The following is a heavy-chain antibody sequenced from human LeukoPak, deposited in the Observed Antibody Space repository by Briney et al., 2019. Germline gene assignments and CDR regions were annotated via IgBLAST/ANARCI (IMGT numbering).Heavy chain of an antibody. CDR2: MYYSGST. CDR3: ARHRTIYYDSSGYWV. Sequence: SETLSLTCTVSGGSIRRSSYYWGWIRQPPGKGLEWIGSMYYSGSTYYNPSFKSRVTISVDTSKNQFSLKLSSATAADTAVYYCARHRTIYYDSSGYWVWGQGTLVTVSS. V-gene: IGHV4-39*01. CDR1: GGSIRRSSYY. D-gene: IGHD3-22*01. J-gene: IGHJ4*02.